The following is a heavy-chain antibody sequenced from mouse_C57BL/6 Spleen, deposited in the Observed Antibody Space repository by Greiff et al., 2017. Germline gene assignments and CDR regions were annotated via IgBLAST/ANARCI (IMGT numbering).Heavy chain of an antibody. Sequence: VQLQQPGAELVMPGASVKLSCKASGYTFTSYWMHWVKQRPGQGLEWIGEIDPSDSYTNYNQKFKGKSTLTVDKSSSTAYMQLSSLTSEDSAVYYCARGPMAVDYFDYWGQGTTLTVAS. CDR2: IDPSDSYT. J-gene: IGHJ2*01. CDR3: ARGPMAVDYFDY. D-gene: IGHD1-1*02. V-gene: IGHV1-69*01. CDR1: GYTFTSYW.